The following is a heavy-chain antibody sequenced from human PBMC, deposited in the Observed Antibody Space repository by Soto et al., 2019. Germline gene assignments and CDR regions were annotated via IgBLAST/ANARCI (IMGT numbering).Heavy chain of an antibody. CDR2: IDLHDSYT. CDR3: ARHGFYGFDI. V-gene: IGHV5-10-1*01. D-gene: IGHD2-2*03. Sequence: PGESLKISCKGSAYSFNTCWIAWVRQTPGKGLEWMGRIDLHDSYTTYGPSFEGHVSISIDKSIRTAYLQWSSLKASDTAIYYCARHGFYGFDIWGRGTMVTVSS. J-gene: IGHJ3*02. CDR1: AYSFNTCW.